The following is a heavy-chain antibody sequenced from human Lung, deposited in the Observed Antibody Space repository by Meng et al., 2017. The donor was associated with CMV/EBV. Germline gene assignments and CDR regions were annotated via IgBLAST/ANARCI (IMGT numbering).Heavy chain of an antibody. D-gene: IGHD1-1*01. CDR1: GFTFGGYC. V-gene: IGHV3-21*01. CDR2: ISSSSTYI. CDR3: ARWKPRIDY. J-gene: IGHJ4*02. Sequence: GGSXRLSCAASGFTFGGYCMNWVRQAPGKGLEWISSISSSSTYIYYADSVKGRFTISRDNAENSLYLEMNSLRAEDTAVYYCARWKPRIDYWGQGTLVTVSS.